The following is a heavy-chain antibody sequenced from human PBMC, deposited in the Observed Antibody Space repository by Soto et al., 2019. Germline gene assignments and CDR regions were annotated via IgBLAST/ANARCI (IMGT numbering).Heavy chain of an antibody. Sequence: QVQLAESGGGVAQPGRSLRLSCAASGFIFISYGMHWVRQAPGKGLEWVAVIWYDGINKYYADSVTGRFTISRDNAKNTLYLQRDSRRAEDTAVYYCVRAADSGLLWFGNADSWGQGTLVPFSS. V-gene: IGHV3-33*01. CDR2: IWYDGINK. D-gene: IGHD3-10*01. J-gene: IGHJ5*01. CDR3: VRAADSGLLWFGNADS. CDR1: GFIFISYG.